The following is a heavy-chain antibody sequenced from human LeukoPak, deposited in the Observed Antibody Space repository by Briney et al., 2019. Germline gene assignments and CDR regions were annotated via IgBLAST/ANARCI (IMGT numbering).Heavy chain of an antibody. CDR1: GFTMRNHW. J-gene: IGHJ5*02. V-gene: IGHV3-7*03. D-gene: IGHD2-2*01. Sequence: PGGSLRLSCAASGFTMRNHWMSWVRQAPGKGLEWVADIKQDGSEIHYVDSVKGRFIISRDNAKNSLYLQMNSLRVEDTAVYYCAKGVVPAAIAWFDPWGQGTLVTVSS. CDR3: AKGVVPAAIAWFDP. CDR2: IKQDGSEI.